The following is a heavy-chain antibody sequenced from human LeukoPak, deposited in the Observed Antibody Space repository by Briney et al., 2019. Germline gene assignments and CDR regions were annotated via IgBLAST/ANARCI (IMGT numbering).Heavy chain of an antibody. CDR3: ARSRYGGKREFDY. Sequence: PPETLSLTCTVSGGSISSGSYYWSWIRQPPGKGLEWIGYIYYSGSTNYNPSLKSRVTISVDTSKNQFSLKLSSVTAADTAVYYCARSRYGGKREFDYWGQGTLVTVSS. D-gene: IGHD4-23*01. V-gene: IGHV4-61*01. CDR2: IYYSGST. J-gene: IGHJ4*02. CDR1: GGSISSGSYY.